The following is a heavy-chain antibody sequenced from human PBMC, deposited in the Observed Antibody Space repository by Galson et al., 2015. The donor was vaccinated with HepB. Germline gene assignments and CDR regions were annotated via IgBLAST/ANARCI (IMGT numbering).Heavy chain of an antibody. CDR3: ARLVRGVIFYYFDY. CDR1: GYTFTSYA. CDR2: INTNTGNP. Sequence: SVKVSCKASGYTFTSYATNWVRQAPGQGLEWMGWINTNTGNPTYAQGFTGRFVFSLDTSVSTAYLQISSLKAEDTAVYYCARLVRGVIFYYFDYWGQGTLVTVSS. V-gene: IGHV7-4-1*02. D-gene: IGHD3-10*01. J-gene: IGHJ4*02.